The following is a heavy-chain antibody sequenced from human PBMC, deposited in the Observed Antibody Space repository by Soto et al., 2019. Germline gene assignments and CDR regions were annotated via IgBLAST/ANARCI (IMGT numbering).Heavy chain of an antibody. CDR1: GFTFSSYS. D-gene: IGHD2-2*01. CDR2: ISNSRSYI. CDR3: ATLYCSSTSCDGGMDV. V-gene: IGHV3-21*01. J-gene: IGHJ6*04. Sequence: EVQLVESGGGLVKPGGSLRLSCAASGFTFSSYSMNWVRQAPGKGLEWVSSISNSRSYIYYADSVKGRFTISRDNAKNSLDLQMNSLRAEDTAVYYCATLYCSSTSCDGGMDVWGKGTTVTVSS.